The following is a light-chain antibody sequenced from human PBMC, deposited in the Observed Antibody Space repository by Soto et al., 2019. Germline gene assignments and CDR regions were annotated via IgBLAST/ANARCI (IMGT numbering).Light chain of an antibody. J-gene: IGKJ1*01. CDR1: QSISSY. CDR2: AAS. CDR3: QQSYSTLGT. Sequence: DIQMTQSPSSLSASVGDRVTITCRASQSISSYLNWYQQKPGKAPKLLISAASSLQSGVPSRFSGSGSGTECTLTSSSLPPEDFATYDCQQSYSTLGTFGQGTKVEIK. V-gene: IGKV1-39*01.